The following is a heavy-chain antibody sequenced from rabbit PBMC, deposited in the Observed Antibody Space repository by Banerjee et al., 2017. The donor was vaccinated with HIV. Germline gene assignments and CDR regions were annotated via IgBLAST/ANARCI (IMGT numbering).Heavy chain of an antibody. Sequence: QSLEESGGDLVKPGASLTLTCTASGFSFSSSYYMCWVRQAPGKGLEWIACIYAGSTGSTYYASWAKGRFTISKTSSTTVTLQMTSLTAADTATYFCARKAAYGGYGFAIRLWGPGTLVTVS. V-gene: IGHV1S40*01. CDR1: GFSFSSSYY. D-gene: IGHD6-1*01. CDR2: IYAGSTGST. J-gene: IGHJ4*01. CDR3: ARKAAYGGYGFAIRL.